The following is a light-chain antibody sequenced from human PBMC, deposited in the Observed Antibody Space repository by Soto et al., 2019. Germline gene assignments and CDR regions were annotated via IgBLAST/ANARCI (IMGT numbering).Light chain of an antibody. CDR3: QQINSYPLT. CDR1: QGIGSY. J-gene: IGKJ4*01. V-gene: IGKV1-9*01. Sequence: DIQLTQSPSFLSASVGDRVTITCRASQGIGSYLAWYQQRPGKAPKLLIYASSTLQGGVPSRFSGSGSGTEFTLTISSLQPEDFATYYCQQINSYPLTFGGGTRMEIK. CDR2: ASS.